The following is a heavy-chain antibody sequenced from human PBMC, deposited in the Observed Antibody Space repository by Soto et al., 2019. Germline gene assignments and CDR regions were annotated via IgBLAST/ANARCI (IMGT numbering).Heavy chain of an antibody. CDR3: ARGRSTTMRTPGSLYFDY. J-gene: IGHJ4*02. CDR1: GFSFSSYA. V-gene: IGHV3-30*04. Sequence: QVQLVESGGGVVQPGRSLRLSCAASGFSFSSYAMHWVRQAPGKGLEWVAVISFDGSITYYADSVKGRFTFSRDHPKNTLFLQINSLRAEDTSVYFCARGRSTTMRTPGSLYFDYSGQGTLVSVSS. CDR2: ISFDGSIT. D-gene: IGHD4-17*01.